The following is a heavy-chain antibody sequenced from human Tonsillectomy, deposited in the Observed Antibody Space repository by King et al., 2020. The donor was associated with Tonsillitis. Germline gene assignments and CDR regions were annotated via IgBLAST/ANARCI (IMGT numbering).Heavy chain of an antibody. V-gene: IGHV4-38-2*02. CDR2: IYHSGST. J-gene: IGHJ4*02. CDR1: SYSLSNGYY. Sequence: VQLQESGPGLVKPSETLSLSCAVSSYSLSNGYYWGWIRQPPGKGLEWIGSIYHSGSTYYKPSLKSRVTISVDTSKNQFSLNLSSVTAADTAVYYCARDRGIGYFDSGGQGTLVTVSS. D-gene: IGHD2-21*01. CDR3: ARDRGIGYFDS.